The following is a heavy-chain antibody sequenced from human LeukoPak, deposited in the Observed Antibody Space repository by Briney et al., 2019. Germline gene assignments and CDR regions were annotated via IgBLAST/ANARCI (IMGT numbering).Heavy chain of an antibody. CDR1: GFTFSSYG. V-gene: IGHV3-30*18. D-gene: IGHD6-19*01. Sequence: GGSLRLSCAASGFTFSSYGMHWVRQAPGKGLEWVAVISYDGSNKYYADSVKGRFTISRDNSKNTLYLQMNSLRAEDTAVYYCAKDPQGGSGSWYFDLWGRGTLVTVSS. CDR2: ISYDGSNK. J-gene: IGHJ2*01. CDR3: AKDPQGGSGSWYFDL.